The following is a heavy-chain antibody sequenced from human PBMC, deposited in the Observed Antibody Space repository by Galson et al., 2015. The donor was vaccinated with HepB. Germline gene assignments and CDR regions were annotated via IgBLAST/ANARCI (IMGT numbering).Heavy chain of an antibody. CDR3: ARGRYGTSPPDY. CDR2: ISGYNSNI. Sequence: SVKVSCKASGYSFSKYGVTWVRQAPGQGLEWMGWISGYNSNIDFAQKFQGRVTMTTDTSTSTTYMELRSLRSDDTAVYYCARGRYGTSPPDYWGQGTLVTVSS. CDR1: GYSFSKYG. J-gene: IGHJ4*02. D-gene: IGHD3-9*01. V-gene: IGHV1-18*01.